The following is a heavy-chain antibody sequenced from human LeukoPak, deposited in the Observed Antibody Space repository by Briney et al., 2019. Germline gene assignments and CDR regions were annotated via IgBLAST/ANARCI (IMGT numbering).Heavy chain of an antibody. V-gene: IGHV3-23*01. CDR3: AKGWSSGYYYWFNP. D-gene: IGHD3-22*01. Sequence: GGSLRLSCAASGLTFDNYAMTWVRQAPGKGLEWVSATSGSGGSTYYADSVRGRFTISRDNSKKTLFLQMNSLRAEDTAVYYCAKGWSSGYYYWFNPWGQGTLVTVSS. J-gene: IGHJ5*02. CDR2: TSGSGGST. CDR1: GLTFDNYA.